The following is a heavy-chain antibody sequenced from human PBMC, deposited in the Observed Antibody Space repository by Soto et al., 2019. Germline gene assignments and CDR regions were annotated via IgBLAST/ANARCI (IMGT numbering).Heavy chain of an antibody. J-gene: IGHJ4*02. CDR2: INHSGST. V-gene: IGHV4-34*01. D-gene: IGHD3-9*01. CDR1: GGSFSGYY. CDR3: ARRYFDWLPYRYYFDY. Sequence: SETLSLTCAVYGGSFSGYYWSWIRQPPGKGLEWIGEINHSGSTNYNPSLTRRVTISVDTSKNQYSLTLSSVTAADTAVYYCARRYFDWLPYRYYFDYWGQGTLVTVSS.